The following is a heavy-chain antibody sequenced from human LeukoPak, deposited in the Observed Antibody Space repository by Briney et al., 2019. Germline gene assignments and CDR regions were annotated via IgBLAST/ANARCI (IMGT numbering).Heavy chain of an antibody. CDR1: GGSIRTDGSY. CDR2: IYIDGIT. J-gene: IGHJ6*02. CDR3: ARLFTRAWEYRYGMDV. D-gene: IGHD1-26*01. V-gene: IGHV4-39*01. Sequence: SETLSLTCTVSGGSIRTDGSYWASIRQPPGKELEWIGSIYIDGITHYNSSLQSRVTLSIDTSKNQFSLKLTSVTAADTAVFYCARLFTRAWEYRYGMDVWGQGTAVTVSS.